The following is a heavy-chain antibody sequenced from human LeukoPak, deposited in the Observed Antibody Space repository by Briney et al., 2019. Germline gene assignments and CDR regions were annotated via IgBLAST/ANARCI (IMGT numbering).Heavy chain of an antibody. CDR3: AKNVVVKRYIDF. D-gene: IGHD2-15*01. Sequence: GGSPRLSCAASGFTFSNHAMSWVRQAPGKGLQWVAVISGGGRTTEYADFVKGRFTISRGNSKNTLSLQMNSLTVEDTAIYFCAKNVVVKRYIDFWGQGTLVTVSS. CDR2: ISGGGRTT. V-gene: IGHV3-23*01. CDR1: GFTFSNHA. J-gene: IGHJ4*02.